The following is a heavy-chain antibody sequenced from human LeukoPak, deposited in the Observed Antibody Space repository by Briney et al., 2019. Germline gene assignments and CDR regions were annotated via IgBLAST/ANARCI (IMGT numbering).Heavy chain of an antibody. CDR1: GITFSSYG. D-gene: IGHD3-10*01. Sequence: HPGGSLRLSCAASGITFSSYGMHWVRQAPGKGLEWVAFIRYDGSHKYYADSVKGRFTISRDNSKNTLYMQMNSLRAEDTAVYYCAKDRRPNNYYASGSDYWGQGTLVTVSS. V-gene: IGHV3-30*02. CDR3: AKDRRPNNYYASGSDY. CDR2: IRYDGSHK. J-gene: IGHJ4*02.